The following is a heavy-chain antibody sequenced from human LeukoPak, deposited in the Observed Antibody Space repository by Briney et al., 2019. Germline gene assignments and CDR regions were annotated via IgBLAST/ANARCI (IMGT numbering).Heavy chain of an antibody. CDR1: GFTFSSYA. D-gene: IGHD3-22*01. CDR3: AKDNLYYYDSSGYAAFDI. CDR2: ISGSGGST. J-gene: IGHJ3*02. Sequence: GGSLRLSCAASGFTFSSYAMSWVRQAPGKGLEWVSAISGSGGSTYYADSVKGRFSISRDNSKNTLYLQMNSLRAEDTAVYYCAKDNLYYYDSSGYAAFDIWGQGTMVTVSS. V-gene: IGHV3-23*01.